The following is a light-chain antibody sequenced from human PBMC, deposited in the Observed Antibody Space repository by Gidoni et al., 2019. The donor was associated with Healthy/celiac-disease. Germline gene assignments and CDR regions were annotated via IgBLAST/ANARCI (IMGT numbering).Light chain of an antibody. CDR1: NSNIGNNY. CDR3: GTWDSSLSAVV. V-gene: IGLV1-51*01. J-gene: IGLJ2*01. CDR2: DNN. Sequence: QSVLTQPPSVSAAPGPKVTISCSGRNSNIGNNYVSWYQQLPGTAPKPLIYDNNKRPSGIPDRFSGSKSGTSATLGITGLQTGDEADYYCGTWDSSLSAVVFGGGTKLTVL.